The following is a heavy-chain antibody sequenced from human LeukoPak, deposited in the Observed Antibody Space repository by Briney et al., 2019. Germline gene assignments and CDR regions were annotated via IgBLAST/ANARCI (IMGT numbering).Heavy chain of an antibody. D-gene: IGHD5-24*01. CDR1: GGSISSSSYY. V-gene: IGHV4-39*01. J-gene: IGHJ5*01. CDR3: ARGGRDGYKPNWFDP. Sequence: SETLSLTCTVSGGSISSSSYYWGWIRQPPGKGLEWIGSIYYSGNTYYNSSLKSRVTISVDTSKNQFSLKLSSVTAADTAVYYCARGGRDGYKPNWFDPWGQGTLVTVSP. CDR2: IYYSGNT.